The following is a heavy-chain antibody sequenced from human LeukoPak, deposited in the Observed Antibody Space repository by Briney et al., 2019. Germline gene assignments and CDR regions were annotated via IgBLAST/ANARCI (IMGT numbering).Heavy chain of an antibody. CDR2: VYHSGST. J-gene: IGHJ2*01. CDR1: GGSIRSYY. D-gene: IGHD6-13*01. CDR3: ARDYSTSFLYFDL. V-gene: IGHV4-59*01. Sequence: TSETLSLTCGVSGGSIRSYYWGWIRQPPGKGLEWIGHVYHSGSTNSNPSLKSRVTISIDTSKNQFSLRLSSVTAADTAVYFCARDYSTSFLYFDLWGRGTLVTVSS.